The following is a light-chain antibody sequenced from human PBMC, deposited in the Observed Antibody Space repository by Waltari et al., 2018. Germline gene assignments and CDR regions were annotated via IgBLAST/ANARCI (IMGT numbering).Light chain of an antibody. Sequence: IQMTQSPSSLSASVGDRVTITCQASQDITNNLAWYQRKPGKVSKLLIYKASTLHSGVPSRFSRRGSWTYFTLTISHLQPEDFSTYFCQHGYGAPPTFGGGTKVEI. J-gene: IGKJ4*01. CDR1: QDITNN. CDR3: QHGYGAPPT. CDR2: KAS. V-gene: IGKV1-6*01.